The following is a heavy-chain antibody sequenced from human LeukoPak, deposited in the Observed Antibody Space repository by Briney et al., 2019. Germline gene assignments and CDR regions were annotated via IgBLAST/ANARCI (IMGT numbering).Heavy chain of an antibody. D-gene: IGHD3-10*01. CDR3: ASSTPLTSFDY. CDR1: GFTFSSYE. V-gene: IGHV3-48*03. J-gene: IGHJ4*02. CDR2: ISSSGSTI. Sequence: PGGSLRLSCAASGFTFSSYEMNWVRQAPGKGLEWVSYISSSGSTIYYADSVKGRFTISRDNAKNSLYLQMNSLRAEDTAVYYCASSTPLTSFDYWGQETLVTVSS.